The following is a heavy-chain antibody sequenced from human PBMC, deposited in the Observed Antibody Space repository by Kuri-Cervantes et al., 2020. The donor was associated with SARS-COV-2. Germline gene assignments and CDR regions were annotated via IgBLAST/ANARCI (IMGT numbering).Heavy chain of an antibody. CDR1: GFTFSSYW. D-gene: IGHD1-14*01. V-gene: IGHV3-74*01. J-gene: IGHJ5*02. Sequence: GESLKISCAASGFTFSSYWMHWVRQAPGKGLVWVSRINSDGSSTSYADSVKGRFTISRDNAKNMLYLQMNSLRAEDTAVYYCARADYRTGWFDPWGQGTLVTVSS. CDR2: INSDGSST. CDR3: ARADYRTGWFDP.